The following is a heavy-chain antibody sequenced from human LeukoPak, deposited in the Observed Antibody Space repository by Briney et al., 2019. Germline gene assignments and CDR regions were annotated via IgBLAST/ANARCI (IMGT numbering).Heavy chain of an antibody. CDR3: ASGYWWELLHY. CDR2: IYYSGST. D-gene: IGHD1-26*01. V-gene: IGHV4-59*01. Sequence: SETLSLTCTVSGGSMSNYHWSWIRQPPGKGLEWIGYIYYSGSTDYNPSLKSRVTISLGASKNQFSLKVTSATAADTAVYYCASGYWWELLHYWGQGTLVTVSS. CDR1: GGSMSNYH. J-gene: IGHJ4*02.